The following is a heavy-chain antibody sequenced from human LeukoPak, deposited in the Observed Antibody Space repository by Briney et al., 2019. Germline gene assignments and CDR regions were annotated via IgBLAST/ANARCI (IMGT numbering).Heavy chain of an antibody. D-gene: IGHD6-19*01. J-gene: IGHJ6*03. CDR1: GYTFTGYY. CDR2: INPNSGGT. CDR3: ARASYSSGWHRGDYYYYYMDV. V-gene: IGHV1-2*02. Sequence: ASVKVSCKASGYTFTGYYMHWVRQAPGQGLEWMGWINPNSGGTNYAQKFQGRVTMTRDTSISTAYMELSRLRSDDTAVYYCARASYSSGWHRGDYYYYYMDVWGKGTTVTVSS.